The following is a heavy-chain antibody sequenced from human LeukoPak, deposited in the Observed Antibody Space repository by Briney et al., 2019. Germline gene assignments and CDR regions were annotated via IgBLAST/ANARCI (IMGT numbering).Heavy chain of an antibody. CDR3: ARVVPAAEGLS. Sequence: GGSLRLSCAASGFTFSSYSMNWVRQAPGKGLEWVSSISSSSSYIYYADSVKGRFTISGDNAKNSLYLQMTSLRAEDTAVYYCARVVPAAEGLSWGQGTWFTVSS. D-gene: IGHD2-2*01. CDR2: ISSSSSYI. CDR1: GFTFSSYS. V-gene: IGHV3-21*01. J-gene: IGHJ4*02.